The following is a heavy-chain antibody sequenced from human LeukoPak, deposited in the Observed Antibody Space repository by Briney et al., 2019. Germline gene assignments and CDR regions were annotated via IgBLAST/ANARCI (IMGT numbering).Heavy chain of an antibody. D-gene: IGHD1-26*01. Sequence: GGSLRLSCAASGFTFSSYAMTWVRQAPGQGLEWVSGISGSGSSTYYADSVKGRFTISRDNSKNTLYLQMNSLRAEDTAVHYCARDRYIGVGATPHYYWGRGTLVTVSS. CDR2: ISGSGSST. CDR3: ARDRYIGVGATPHYY. CDR1: GFTFSSYA. V-gene: IGHV3-23*01. J-gene: IGHJ4*02.